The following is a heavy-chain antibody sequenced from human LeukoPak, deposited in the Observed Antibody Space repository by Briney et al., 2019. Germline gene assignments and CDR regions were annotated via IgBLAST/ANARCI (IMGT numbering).Heavy chain of an antibody. J-gene: IGHJ4*02. V-gene: IGHV4-59*08. CDR1: GGSISSYY. D-gene: IGHD6-19*01. Sequence: LETLSLTCTVSGGSISSYYWSWIRQPPGKGLEWIGYIYYSGSTNYNPSLKSRVTISVDTSKNQFSLKLSSVTAADTAVYYCARHLWLGVFDYWGQGTLVTVSS. CDR2: IYYSGST. CDR3: ARHLWLGVFDY.